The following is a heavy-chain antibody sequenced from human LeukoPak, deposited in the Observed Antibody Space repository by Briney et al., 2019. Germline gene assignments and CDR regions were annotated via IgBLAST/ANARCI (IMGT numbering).Heavy chain of an antibody. Sequence: GGSLRLSCAASGFTLSSYAMNWVRQAPGKGLEWVSSISSSSSYIYYADSVKGRFTISRDNAKNSLYLQMNSLRAEDTAVYYCASQYGSGSYYVFDYWGQGTLVTVSS. J-gene: IGHJ4*02. CDR3: ASQYGSGSYYVFDY. V-gene: IGHV3-21*01. CDR2: ISSSSSYI. D-gene: IGHD3-10*01. CDR1: GFTLSSYA.